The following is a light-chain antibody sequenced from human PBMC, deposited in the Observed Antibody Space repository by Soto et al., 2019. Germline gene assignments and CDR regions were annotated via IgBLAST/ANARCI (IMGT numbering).Light chain of an antibody. CDR3: QQYSDYSS. V-gene: IGKV1-5*01. CDR2: DAS. J-gene: IGKJ1*01. CDR1: QTINKW. Sequence: DIQMTQNTSTLSASVGDRVTITCRASQTINKWLAWYQQKPGKAPQLLISDASSLQNGVPSRFSGSGSGTEFTLTISRLRPEDFATYYCQQYSDYSSFGHGTKV.